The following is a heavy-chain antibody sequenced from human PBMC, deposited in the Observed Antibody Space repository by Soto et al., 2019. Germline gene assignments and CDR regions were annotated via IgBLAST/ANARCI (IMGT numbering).Heavy chain of an antibody. CDR2: IYYSGST. CDR3: AIIAAAGSYYYYYGMDV. CDR1: GGSISSSSYY. V-gene: IGHV4-39*01. D-gene: IGHD6-13*01. J-gene: IGHJ6*02. Sequence: PSETLSLTCAVYGGSISSSSYYWGWIRQPPGKGLEWIGSIYYSGSTYYNPSLKSRVTISVDTSKNQFSLKLSSVTAADTAVYYCAIIAAAGSYYYYYGMDVWGQGTTVTVS.